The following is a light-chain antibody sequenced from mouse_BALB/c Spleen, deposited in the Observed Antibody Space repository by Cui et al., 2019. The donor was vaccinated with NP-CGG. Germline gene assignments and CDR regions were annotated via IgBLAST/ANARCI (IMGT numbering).Light chain of an antibody. CDR2: GTN. J-gene: IGLJ1*01. Sequence: QAVVTQESALITPPGETVTLTCRSSIGAVTTGNYANWVQEKPDHLFTGLIGGTNNRAPGVPARFSGSLIGDKAALTITGAQTEDEAIYFCALWYSNHWVFGGGTKLTVL. V-gene: IGLV1*01. CDR3: ALWYSNHWV. CDR1: IGAVTTGNY.